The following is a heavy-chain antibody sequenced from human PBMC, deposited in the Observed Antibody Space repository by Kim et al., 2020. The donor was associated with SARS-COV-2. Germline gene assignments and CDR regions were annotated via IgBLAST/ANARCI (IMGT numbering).Heavy chain of an antibody. V-gene: IGHV3-30-3*01. CDR2: ISYDGSNK. D-gene: IGHD3-3*01. J-gene: IGHJ6*03. Sequence: GGSLRLSCAASGFTFSSYAMHWVRQAPGKGLEWVAVISYDGSNKYYADSVKGRFTISRDNSKNTLYLQMNSLRAEDTAVYYCARDWLYYDFWSGSTNYYMDVWGKGTTVTVSS. CDR3: ARDWLYYDFWSGSTNYYMDV. CDR1: GFTFSSYA.